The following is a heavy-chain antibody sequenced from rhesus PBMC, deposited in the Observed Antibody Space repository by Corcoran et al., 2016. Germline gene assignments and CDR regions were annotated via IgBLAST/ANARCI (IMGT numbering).Heavy chain of an antibody. V-gene: IGHV4S2*01. Sequence: QAQLQESGPGLVKPSETLPLNCAVSGASISSNYLTWIRQAPGKGLEWIGRIYGSGGNTDYNPSLKSRVTILRDTSRNQFSLILSSVTAADTAVYYCARGKSYFDYWGQGVLVTVSS. CDR1: GASISSNY. J-gene: IGHJ4*01. CDR2: IYGSGGNT. CDR3: ARGKSYFDY.